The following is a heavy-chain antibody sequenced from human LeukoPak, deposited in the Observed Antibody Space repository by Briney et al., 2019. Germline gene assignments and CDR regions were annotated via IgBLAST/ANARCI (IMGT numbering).Heavy chain of an antibody. CDR3: ARGSSRGWTDN. CDR1: GGSISSYY. D-gene: IGHD6-19*01. J-gene: IGHJ4*02. V-gene: IGHV4-59*01. CDR2: IYYSGST. Sequence: SETLSLTCTVSGGSISSYYWSWIRQPPGKGLEWIGYIYYSGSTNYNPSLKSRLTISVDTSMNQFSLRLSTVTAADTAVYYCARGSSRGWTDNWGQGTLVTVSS.